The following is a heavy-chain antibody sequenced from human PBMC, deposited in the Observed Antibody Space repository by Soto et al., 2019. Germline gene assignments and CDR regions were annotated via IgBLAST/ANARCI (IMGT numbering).Heavy chain of an antibody. CDR1: GGSISSGGYY. D-gene: IGHD7-27*01. V-gene: IGHV4-31*03. CDR2: IYYSGST. Sequence: QVQLQESGPGLVKPSQTLSLTCTVSGGSISSGGYYWSWIRQHPGKGLEWIGYIYYSGSTYYNPSLKSRVTISVDTSKNHFSLKLSSVTAADTAVYYCARLGIRYYYGMDVWGQGTTVTVSS. J-gene: IGHJ6*02. CDR3: ARLGIRYYYGMDV.